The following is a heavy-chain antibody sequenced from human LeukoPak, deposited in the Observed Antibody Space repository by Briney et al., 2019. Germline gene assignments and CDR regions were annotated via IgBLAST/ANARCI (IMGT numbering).Heavy chain of an antibody. Sequence: GGSLRLSCAASGFTVSSNYMSWVRQAPGKGLEWVSVIYSGGSTYYADSVKGRFTISRDNSKNTLYLQMNSLRAEDTAVYYCAKAPYYYGSGSYLYYFDYWGQGTLVTVSS. V-gene: IGHV3-53*01. D-gene: IGHD3-10*01. J-gene: IGHJ4*02. CDR2: IYSGGST. CDR1: GFTVSSNY. CDR3: AKAPYYYGSGSYLYYFDY.